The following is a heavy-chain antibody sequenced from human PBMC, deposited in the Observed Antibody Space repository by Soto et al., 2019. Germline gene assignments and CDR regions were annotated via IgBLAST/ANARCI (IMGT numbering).Heavy chain of an antibody. D-gene: IGHD5-12*01. CDR2: IYYSGST. Sequence: PSETLSLTCTVSGGSISSGGYYWSWIRQHPGKGLEWIGYIYYSGSTYYNPSLKSRVTISVDTSKNQFSLKLSSVTAADTAVYYCASLYSGYDWSDYWGQGTLVTVSS. CDR1: GGSISSGGYY. V-gene: IGHV4-31*03. J-gene: IGHJ4*02. CDR3: ASLYSGYDWSDY.